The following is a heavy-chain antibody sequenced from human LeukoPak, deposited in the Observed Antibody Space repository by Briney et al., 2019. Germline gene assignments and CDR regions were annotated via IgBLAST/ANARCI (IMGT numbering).Heavy chain of an antibody. CDR3: ARNQGYAFDI. D-gene: IGHD5-12*01. CDR1: GFTFSSYA. CDR2: ISYDGSNK. Sequence: PGGSLRLSCAASGFTFSSYAMHWVRQAPGKGLEWVAVISYDGSNKYYADSVKGRFTISRDNSKNTLYLQMNSLRAEDTAVYYCARNQGYAFDIWGQGTMVTVSS. V-gene: IGHV3-30*04. J-gene: IGHJ3*02.